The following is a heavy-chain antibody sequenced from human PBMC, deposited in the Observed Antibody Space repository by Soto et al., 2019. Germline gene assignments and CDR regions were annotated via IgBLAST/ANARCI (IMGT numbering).Heavy chain of an antibody. J-gene: IGHJ4*02. V-gene: IGHV1-3*01. Sequence: GASVKVSCKASGYTFTSYAMHWVRQAPGQRLEWMGWINAGNGNTKYSQKFQGRVTITRDTSASTAYMELSSLRSEDTAVYYCARDPGDSYGSYYFDYWGQGTLVTVSS. D-gene: IGHD5-18*01. CDR1: GYTFTSYA. CDR3: ARDPGDSYGSYYFDY. CDR2: INAGNGNT.